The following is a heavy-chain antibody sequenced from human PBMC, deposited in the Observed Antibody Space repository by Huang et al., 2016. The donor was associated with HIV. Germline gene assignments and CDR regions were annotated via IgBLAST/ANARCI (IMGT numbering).Heavy chain of an antibody. Sequence: EVQLVESGGGLVQPGGSLRLSCAASGFTFSSYWRHWVRQAPGKGLVGVSRMNSDGSSTSYADSVKGRFTISRDNAKNTLYLQMNSLRAEDTAVYYCARDSQQWLVEDYWGQGTLVTVSS. CDR1: GFTFSSYW. V-gene: IGHV3-74*01. CDR2: MNSDGSST. J-gene: IGHJ4*02. CDR3: ARDSQQWLVEDY. D-gene: IGHD6-19*01.